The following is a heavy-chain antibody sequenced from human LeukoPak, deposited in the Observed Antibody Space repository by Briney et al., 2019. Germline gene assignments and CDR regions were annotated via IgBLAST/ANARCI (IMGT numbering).Heavy chain of an antibody. V-gene: IGHV4-39*07. Sequence: KSSETLSLTCTVSGGSISSSSYYWGWIRQPPGKGLEWIGRIYTSGSTNYNPSLKSRVTMSVDTSKNQFSLKLSPVTAADTAVHYCARDHKSWGIAVAGWFDPWGQGTLVTVSS. CDR3: ARDHKSWGIAVAGWFDP. CDR2: IYTSGST. D-gene: IGHD6-19*01. CDR1: GGSISSSSYY. J-gene: IGHJ5*02.